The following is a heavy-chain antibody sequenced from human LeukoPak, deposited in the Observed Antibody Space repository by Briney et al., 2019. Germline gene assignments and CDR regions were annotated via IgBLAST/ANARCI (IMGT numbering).Heavy chain of an antibody. J-gene: IGHJ4*02. V-gene: IGHV4-34*01. CDR2: INHSGST. CDR3: ARGQRLVGRARFDY. CDR1: GGSFSGYH. D-gene: IGHD6-13*01. Sequence: SETLSLTCAVYGGSFSGYHWSWIRQPPGKGLEWIGEINHSGSTNYNPSLKSQVTISVDTSKNQFSLKLSSVTAADTAVYYCARGQRLVGRARFDYWGQGTLVTVSS.